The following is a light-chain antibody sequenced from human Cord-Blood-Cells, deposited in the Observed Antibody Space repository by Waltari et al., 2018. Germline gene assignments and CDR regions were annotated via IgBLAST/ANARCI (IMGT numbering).Light chain of an antibody. Sequence: QSALTQPAPVSASPGPSITISCTGTSSDVGSYNLVPWYQQHPGKAPKLMIYEGSKRPSGVSNRFSGSKSGNTASLTISGLQAEDEADYYCCSYAGSSTVFGGGTKLTVL. V-gene: IGLV2-23*01. J-gene: IGLJ3*02. CDR1: SSDVGSYNL. CDR3: CSYAGSSTV. CDR2: EGS.